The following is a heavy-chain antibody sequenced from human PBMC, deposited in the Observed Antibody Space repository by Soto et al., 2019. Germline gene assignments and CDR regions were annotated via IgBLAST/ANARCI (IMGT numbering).Heavy chain of an antibody. J-gene: IGHJ5*02. V-gene: IGHV4-4*02. CDR3: ARAGNTIFGVVQGGWFDH. CDR1: GGSISSSNW. Sequence: QVQLQESGPGLVKPSGTLSLTCAVSGGSISSSNWWSWVRQPPGKGLEWLGGIYHSGSTNYNPSLKSRTTISVDKSKNQFSLKLSSVTAADTAVYYCARAGNTIFGVVQGGWFDHWGQGTLVTVSS. D-gene: IGHD3-3*01. CDR2: IYHSGST.